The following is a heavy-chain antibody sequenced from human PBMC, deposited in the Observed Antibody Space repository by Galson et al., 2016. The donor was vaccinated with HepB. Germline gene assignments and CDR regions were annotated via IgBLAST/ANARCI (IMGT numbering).Heavy chain of an antibody. Sequence: LSLTCSVSGGSIDSGSYSWNWIRHHQGQGLEWIGYLYDIGSTLYNPSLRSTVTISVATSKNQFSLKLISVTAAAAAFYYCARVQRDTGRVSDHWGQGLPVVVSS. J-gene: IGHJ1*01. CDR3: ARVQRDTGRVSDH. CDR2: LYDIGST. D-gene: IGHD5-18*01. CDR1: GGSIDSGSYS. V-gene: IGHV4-31*01.